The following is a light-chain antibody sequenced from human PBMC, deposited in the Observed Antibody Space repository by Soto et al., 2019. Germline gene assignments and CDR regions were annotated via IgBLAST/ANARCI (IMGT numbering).Light chain of an antibody. V-gene: IGKV3-15*01. CDR2: GAS. J-gene: IGKJ2*01. CDR1: QSVSSN. CDR3: QQYNNWPPPMYT. Sequence: EIVMTQSPATLSVSPGERATLSCRASQSVSSNLAWYQQKPGQAPRLLIYGASTRATGIPARFSGSGSGTEFTLIISSLQSEDFAVYYCQQYNNWPPPMYTFGQGTKLEIK.